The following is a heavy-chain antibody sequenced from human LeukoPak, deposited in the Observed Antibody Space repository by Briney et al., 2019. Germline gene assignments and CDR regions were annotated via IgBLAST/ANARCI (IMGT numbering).Heavy chain of an antibody. D-gene: IGHD3-10*01. CDR1: GFTFSTYS. J-gene: IGHJ4*02. CDR2: SRNEGHSYST. V-gene: IGHV3-72*01. CDR3: VALLRGIGY. Sequence: GGSLRLSCAASGFTFSTYSMDWVRQAPGKGLEWIGRSRNEGHSYSTDFPATVRGRASLSRDHSRNSLYVQITSLRTYDTAVYYCVALLRGIGYWGQGTLVTVSS.